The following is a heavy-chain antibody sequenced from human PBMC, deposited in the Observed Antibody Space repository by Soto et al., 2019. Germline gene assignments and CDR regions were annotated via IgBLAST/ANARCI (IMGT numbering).Heavy chain of an antibody. CDR2: ISYDGSNK. Sequence: SCAASVFTFSSYAMHWVRQAPGKGLEWVAVISYDGSNKYYADSVKGRFTISRDNSKNTLYLQMNSLRAEDTAVYYCARVFYGPTAMAYYYYYGMDVWGQGTTVTVS. V-gene: IGHV3-30-3*01. J-gene: IGHJ6*02. D-gene: IGHD5-18*01. CDR3: ARVFYGPTAMAYYYYYGMDV. CDR1: VFTFSSYA.